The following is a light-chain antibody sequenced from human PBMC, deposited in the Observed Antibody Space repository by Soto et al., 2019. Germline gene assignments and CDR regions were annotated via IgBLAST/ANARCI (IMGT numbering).Light chain of an antibody. V-gene: IGKV3-11*01. CDR2: DSS. CDR1: QSVDKF. Sequence: EVELTQSPATLSLSPGETATLSYRASQSVDKFLAWYQQRPGQPPRLLIFDSSNRATGVPVRFSGSGSGTVFTLTIGSLEPEDAAVYYCQQRKHWPPITFGQGTRLEI. CDR3: QQRKHWPPIT. J-gene: IGKJ5*01.